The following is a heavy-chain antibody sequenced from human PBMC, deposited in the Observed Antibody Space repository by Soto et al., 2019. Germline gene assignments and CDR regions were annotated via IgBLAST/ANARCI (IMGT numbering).Heavy chain of an antibody. CDR3: AQALGLAVAGPGRFDL. D-gene: IGHD6-19*01. Sequence: QVQLVQSGADVKKPGTSVKVSCKASGGTFSSNAISWVRQAPGQGLEWMGGIIPIFATANYGQKFQGRVTITADESTSTAYMELRSLRSEDTAVYYCAQALGLAVAGPGRFDLWGRGTLVTVSS. CDR1: GGTFSSNA. J-gene: IGHJ2*01. V-gene: IGHV1-69*12. CDR2: IIPIFATA.